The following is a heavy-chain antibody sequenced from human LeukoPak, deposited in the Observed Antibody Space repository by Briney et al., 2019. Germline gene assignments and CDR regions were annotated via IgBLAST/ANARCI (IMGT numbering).Heavy chain of an antibody. CDR2: IIPIFGTA. Sequence: ASVKVSCKASGGTFSSYAISWVRQAPGQGLEWMGGIIPIFGTANYAQKFQGRVTITADESTSTAYMELSSLRSEDTAVYYCAREGTAKDHAFDIWGQGTMVTVSS. V-gene: IGHV1-69*13. J-gene: IGHJ3*02. D-gene: IGHD5-18*01. CDR3: AREGTAKDHAFDI. CDR1: GGTFSSYA.